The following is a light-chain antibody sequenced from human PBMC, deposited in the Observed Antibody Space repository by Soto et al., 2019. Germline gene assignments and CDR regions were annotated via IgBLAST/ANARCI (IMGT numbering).Light chain of an antibody. CDR2: EVS. Sequence: QSALTQPASVSGSPGQSITISCTGTSSDVGGYNYGSWYQQHPGKAPKLMIYEVSNRPSGVSNRFSGSKSGNTASLTISGLQAEDEADYFCSSNTSSSTPYVFGTGTKVTVL. CDR1: SSDVGGYNY. J-gene: IGLJ1*01. CDR3: SSNTSSSTPYV. V-gene: IGLV2-14*01.